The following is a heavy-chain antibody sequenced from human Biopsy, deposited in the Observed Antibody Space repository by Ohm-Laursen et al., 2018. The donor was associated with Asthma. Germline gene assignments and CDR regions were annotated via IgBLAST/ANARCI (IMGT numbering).Heavy chain of an antibody. V-gene: IGHV4-30-4*01. J-gene: IGHJ5*02. Sequence: TLSLTCIASGASIKTDDHYWSWLRQPPGKGLEWFGFIHYSGSTSYNPSLKGGVTISVDTSKNQFSLKLSSVTAADTAVYYCARASVAASSNWFDPWGQGTLVTVSS. D-gene: IGHD6-19*01. CDR1: GASIKTDDHY. CDR3: ARASVAASSNWFDP. CDR2: IHYSGST.